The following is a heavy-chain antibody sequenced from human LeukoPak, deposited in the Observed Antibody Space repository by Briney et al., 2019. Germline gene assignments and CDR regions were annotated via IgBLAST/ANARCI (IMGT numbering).Heavy chain of an antibody. CDR1: GGSISNYY. CDR2: IYYSGNT. D-gene: IGHD3-16*01. CDR3: ARTWGFFDY. Sequence: PSETLSLTCTVSGGSISNYYWSWIRQPPGKGLEWIGYIYYSGNTNYNPSLKSRVTISVDTPKNQFSLKLSPVTAADTAVYYCARTWGFFDYWGQGTLVTVSS. J-gene: IGHJ4*02. V-gene: IGHV4-59*01.